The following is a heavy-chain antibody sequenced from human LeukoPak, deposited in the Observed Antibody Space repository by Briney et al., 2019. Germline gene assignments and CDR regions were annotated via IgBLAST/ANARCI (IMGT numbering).Heavy chain of an antibody. V-gene: IGHV1-2*02. CDR2: INPNSGGT. D-gene: IGHD4-17*01. J-gene: IGHJ4*02. CDR3: ARNGRIYGDYDY. CDR1: GYNFLDYY. Sequence: GASVKVSCKASGYNFLDYYIHWVRQAPGQGLEWIAFINPNSGGTHYAQEFQGRVTVTRDTSINTVYMEMIRLRFDDTAVYYCARNGRIYGDYDYWGRGTLVTVSS.